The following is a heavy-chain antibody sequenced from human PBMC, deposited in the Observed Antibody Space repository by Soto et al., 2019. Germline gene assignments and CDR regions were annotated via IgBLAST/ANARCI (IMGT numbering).Heavy chain of an antibody. J-gene: IGHJ6*02. CDR2: IYYSGST. Sequence: PSETLSLTCTVSGAPISSYYWSWIRQPPGKGLEWIAYIYYSGSTNYNPALKSRVTISIDTPNNQFSLKVNSVTAADTAVYFCARTRAYSGYSYGMDVWGQGTTVPVSS. D-gene: IGHD5-12*01. CDR1: GAPISSYY. CDR3: ARTRAYSGYSYGMDV. V-gene: IGHV4-59*01.